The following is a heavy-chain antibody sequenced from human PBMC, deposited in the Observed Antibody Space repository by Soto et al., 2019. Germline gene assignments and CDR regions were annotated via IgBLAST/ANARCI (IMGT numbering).Heavy chain of an antibody. J-gene: IGHJ4*02. CDR3: AKSPVVVDARVYYFDY. CDR2: ISSSGSTI. Sequence: GGSLRLSCAASGFTFSDYYMTWIRQAPGKGLEWVSYISSSGSTIYYADSVKGRFTISRDNAKNSLYLQMNSLRAEDTAVYYCAKSPVVVDARVYYFDYWGQGTLVTVAS. CDR1: GFTFSDYY. D-gene: IGHD2-15*01. V-gene: IGHV3-11*01.